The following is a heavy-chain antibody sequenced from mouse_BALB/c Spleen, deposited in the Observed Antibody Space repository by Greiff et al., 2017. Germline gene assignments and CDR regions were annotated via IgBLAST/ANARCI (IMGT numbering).Heavy chain of an antibody. Sequence: VQLQESGPSLVKPSQTLSLTCSVTGDSITSGYWNWIRKFPGNKLEYMGYISYSGSTYYNPSLKSRISITRDTSKNQYYLQLNSVTTEDTATYYCARTITTVVAPYYFDYWGQGTTLTVSS. V-gene: IGHV3-8*02. D-gene: IGHD1-1*01. CDR1: GDSITSGY. CDR2: ISYSGST. J-gene: IGHJ2*01. CDR3: ARTITTVVAPYYFDY.